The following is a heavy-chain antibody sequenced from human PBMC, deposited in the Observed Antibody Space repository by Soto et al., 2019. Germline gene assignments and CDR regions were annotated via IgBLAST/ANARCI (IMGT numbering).Heavy chain of an antibody. CDR2: ISYDGSNK. V-gene: IGHV3-30-3*01. D-gene: IGHD3-22*01. CDR3: ARDMRVTYYYDSSGRSDAFDI. Sequence: HPGGSLRLSCAASGFTFSSYAMHWVRQAPGKGLEWVAVISYDGSNKYYADSVKGRFTISRDNSKNTLYLQMNSLRAEDTAVYYCARDMRVTYYYDSSGRSDAFDIWGQGTMVTV. J-gene: IGHJ3*02. CDR1: GFTFSSYA.